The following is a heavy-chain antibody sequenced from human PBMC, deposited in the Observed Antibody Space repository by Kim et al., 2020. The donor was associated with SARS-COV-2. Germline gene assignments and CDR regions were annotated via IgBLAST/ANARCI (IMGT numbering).Heavy chain of an antibody. CDR3: ATAFSIIAVAGTRHYYYYYGMDV. CDR2: FDPEDGET. V-gene: IGHV1-24*01. CDR1: GYTLTELS. D-gene: IGHD6-19*01. Sequence: ASVKVSCKVSGYTLTELSMHWVRQAPGKGLEWMGGFDPEDGETIYAQKFQGRVTMTEDTSTDTAYMELSSLRSEDTAGYYCATAFSIIAVAGTRHYYYYYGMDVWGQGPTVTVSS. J-gene: IGHJ6*02.